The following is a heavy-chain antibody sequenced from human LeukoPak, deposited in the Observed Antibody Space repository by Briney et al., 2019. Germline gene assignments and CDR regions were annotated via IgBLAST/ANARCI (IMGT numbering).Heavy chain of an antibody. CDR3: AREDPRGYEGFGY. D-gene: IGHD5-12*01. J-gene: IGHJ4*02. Sequence: GGSLRLSCAASGFTFSSYSMNWVRQAPGKGLEWVSSISSSSSYIYYADSVKGRFTISRDNAKNSLYLQMNSLRAEDTAVYYCAREDPRGYEGFGYWGQGTLVTVSS. CDR1: GFTFSSYS. CDR2: ISSSSSYI. V-gene: IGHV3-21*01.